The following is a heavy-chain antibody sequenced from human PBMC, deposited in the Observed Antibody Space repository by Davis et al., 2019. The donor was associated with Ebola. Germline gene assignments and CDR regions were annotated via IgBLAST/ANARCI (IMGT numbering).Heavy chain of an antibody. CDR1: GYTFTNYG. D-gene: IGHD3-9*01. J-gene: IGHJ5*02. Sequence: ASVKASCKASGYTFTNYGITWVRQAPGQGLEWMGWINPHNGNTNYAQNVQGRVIMTSDTATTTAYMEVRSLRSEDTAVYYCARDLIPIFSVHKFDPWGQGTLVTVSS. V-gene: IGHV1-18*04. CDR3: ARDLIPIFSVHKFDP. CDR2: INPHNGNT.